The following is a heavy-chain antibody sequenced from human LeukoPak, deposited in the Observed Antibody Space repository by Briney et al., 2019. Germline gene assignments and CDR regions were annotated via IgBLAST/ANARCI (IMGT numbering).Heavy chain of an antibody. CDR2: ISGSSGHT. V-gene: IGHV3-23*01. D-gene: IGHD3-22*01. CDR3: ARDLDTSGYTFDY. J-gene: IGHJ4*02. CDR1: GFTFSSYA. Sequence: GGSLRLSCAASGFTFSSYAMSWVRQAPGKGLEWVSAISGSSGHTYYADSVKGRFAISRDNAKNSLYLQMNSLRDEDTAFYYCARDLDTSGYTFDYWGQGTLVTVSS.